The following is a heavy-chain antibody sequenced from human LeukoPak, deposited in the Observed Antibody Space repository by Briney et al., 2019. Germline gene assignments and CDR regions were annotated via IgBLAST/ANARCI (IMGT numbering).Heavy chain of an antibody. D-gene: IGHD1-26*01. V-gene: IGHV4-38-2*02. CDR3: ARRRVYSGSPRGFDY. CDR1: GYSISSGYY. Sequence: PSETLSLTCTVSGYSISSGYYWGWIRQPPGKGLGWIGSIYHSGSTYYNPSLKSRVTISVDTSKNQFSLKLSSVTAADTAVYYCARRRVYSGSPRGFDYWGQGTLVTVSS. CDR2: IYHSGST. J-gene: IGHJ4*02.